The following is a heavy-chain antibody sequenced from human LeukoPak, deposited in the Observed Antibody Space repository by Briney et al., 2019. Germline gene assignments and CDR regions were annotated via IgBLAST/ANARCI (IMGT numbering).Heavy chain of an antibody. V-gene: IGHV1-2*06. J-gene: IGHJ4*02. CDR3: ARGRYFDY. CDR1: GQSLTGYF. CDR2: IDPNTGDT. Sequence: ASVKVSCKASGQSLTGYFIHWVRQAPGQGLEWVGRIDPNTGDTIYAQNFQGRVTVTSATSISTAYLQWSSLKASDTAMYYCARGRYFDYWGQGTLVTVSS.